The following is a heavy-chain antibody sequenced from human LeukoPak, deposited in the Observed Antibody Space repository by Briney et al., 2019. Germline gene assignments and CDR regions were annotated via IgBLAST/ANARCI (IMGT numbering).Heavy chain of an antibody. J-gene: IGHJ5*02. CDR2: IYHSGST. Sequence: PSETLSLTCAVSGGSISSGGYSWSWIRQPPGKGLEWIGYIYHSGSTYYNPSLKSRVTISVDRSKNQFSLKLSSVTAADTAVYYCARGSGYCSSTSCYHNWFDPWGQGTLVTVSS. CDR1: GGSISSGGYS. CDR3: ARGSGYCSSTSCYHNWFDP. D-gene: IGHD2-2*03. V-gene: IGHV4-30-2*01.